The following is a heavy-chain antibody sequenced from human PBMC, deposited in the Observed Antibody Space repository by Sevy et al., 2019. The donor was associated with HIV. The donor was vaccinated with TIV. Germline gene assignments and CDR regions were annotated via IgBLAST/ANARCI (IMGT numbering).Heavy chain of an antibody. CDR3: ARNTYYLDSTGFGAFDI. CDR2: INWKTDNV. D-gene: IGHD3-22*01. Sequence: GGSLRLSCAASGFTFDDYAMSWVRQAPGKGLEWVSAINWKTDNVGYADSVKGRFTIPRDNAKRSLYLQMNSLRPGDTALYHCARNTYYLDSTGFGAFDIWGQGIMVTVSS. CDR1: GFTFDDYA. V-gene: IGHV3-20*01. J-gene: IGHJ3*02.